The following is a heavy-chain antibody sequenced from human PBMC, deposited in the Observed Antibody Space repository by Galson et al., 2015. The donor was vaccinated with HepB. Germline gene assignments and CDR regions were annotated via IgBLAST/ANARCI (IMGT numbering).Heavy chain of an antibody. Sequence: QSGAEVKKPGESLKISCKGSGYSFPSYWIGWVRQMPGKGLEWMGIIYPGDSDTRYSPSFQGQVTISADKSISTAYLQWSSLKASDTAMYYCARPGGYCSSTSCYAEDDAFDIWGQGTMVTVSS. CDR1: GYSFPSYW. CDR2: IYPGDSDT. V-gene: IGHV5-51*01. J-gene: IGHJ3*02. CDR3: ARPGGYCSSTSCYAEDDAFDI. D-gene: IGHD2-2*01.